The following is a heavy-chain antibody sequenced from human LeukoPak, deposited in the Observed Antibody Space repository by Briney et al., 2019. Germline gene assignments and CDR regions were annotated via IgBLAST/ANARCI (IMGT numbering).Heavy chain of an antibody. V-gene: IGHV3-23*01. CDR2: SSGDNT. D-gene: IGHD5-18*01. CDR3: AKRRGRNTGPFES. J-gene: IGHJ4*02. CDR1: GFTISSDA. Sequence: GGSLRLSCVASGFTISSDAMTWVRQAPGKGLEWLSASSGDNTYYRDSVRGRFTISKDDSKNVLCLQMNSLRAEDTAMYYCAKRRGRNTGPFESWGQGTLVTVSP.